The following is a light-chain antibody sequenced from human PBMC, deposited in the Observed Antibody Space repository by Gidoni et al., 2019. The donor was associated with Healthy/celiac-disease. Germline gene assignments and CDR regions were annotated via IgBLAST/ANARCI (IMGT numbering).Light chain of an antibody. Sequence: QSALTQPTSVSGSPGKSITISCTGTSSDVGGYNYVSWSQQHPGKAPKLMIYDVSNRPSGVSNRFSGSKSGNTASLTISGLQAEDEADHYCSSYTSSSTLVFGGGTKLTVL. CDR2: DVS. J-gene: IGLJ2*01. V-gene: IGLV2-14*01. CDR3: SSYTSSSTLV. CDR1: SSDVGGYNY.